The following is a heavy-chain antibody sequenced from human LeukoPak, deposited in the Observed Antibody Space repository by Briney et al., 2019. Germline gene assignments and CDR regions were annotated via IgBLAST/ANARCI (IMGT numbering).Heavy chain of an antibody. CDR3: ARSGRNYYDSSGYYFDY. D-gene: IGHD3-22*01. CDR2: MNQDGSEK. CDR1: GFTFSSYW. Sequence: GGSLRLSCAASGFTFSSYWMSWVRLAPGKGLECVANMNQDGSEKNYVDSERGRFTISRDNAKNSLYLQMNRLRAEDTAVYYCARSGRNYYDSSGYYFDYWGQGTLVTVSS. J-gene: IGHJ4*02. V-gene: IGHV3-7*01.